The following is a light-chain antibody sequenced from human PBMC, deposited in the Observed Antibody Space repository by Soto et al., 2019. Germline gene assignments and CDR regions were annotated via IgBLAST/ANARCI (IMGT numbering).Light chain of an antibody. V-gene: IGKV3-15*01. J-gene: IGKJ4*01. CDR1: RSVSSS. CDR3: QQYGKWPPLT. CDR2: GAS. Sequence: ITKSPAPLSVSAGKRVALACRPSRSVSSSLAWYQQKLGQSPRLLIYGASTRATGIPARFSGSGSGTEFTLTISSLQSEDFAVYYCQQYGKWPPLTIGGGTKVDI.